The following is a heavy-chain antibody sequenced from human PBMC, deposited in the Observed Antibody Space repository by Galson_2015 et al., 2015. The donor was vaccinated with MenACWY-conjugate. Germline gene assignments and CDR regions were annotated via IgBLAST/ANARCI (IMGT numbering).Heavy chain of an antibody. CDR1: GFTFSDYY. CDR3: ARALAQLWVDY. V-gene: IGHV3-11*05. J-gene: IGHJ4*02. CDR2: ISSSSSYT. D-gene: IGHD5-18*01. Sequence: SLRLSCAASGFTFSDYYMSWIRQAPGKGLEWVSYISSSSSYTNYADSVKGRFTISRDNAKNSLYLQMNSLRAEDTAVYYCARALAQLWVDYWGQGTLVTVSS.